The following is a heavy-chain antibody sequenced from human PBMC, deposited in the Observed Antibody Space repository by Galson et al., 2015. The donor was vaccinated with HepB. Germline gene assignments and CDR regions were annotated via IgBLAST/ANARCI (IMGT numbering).Heavy chain of an antibody. D-gene: IGHD6-13*01. Sequence: QSGAEVKKPGESLKISCKGSGYSFTSYWIGWVRQMPGKGLEWMGIIYPGDSDTRYSPSFQGQVTISADESISTAYLQWSSLKASDTAMYYCARSRKYSSSWYGMDVWGQGTTVTVSS. CDR1: GYSFTSYW. CDR2: IYPGDSDT. J-gene: IGHJ6*02. V-gene: IGHV5-51*01. CDR3: ARSRKYSSSWYGMDV.